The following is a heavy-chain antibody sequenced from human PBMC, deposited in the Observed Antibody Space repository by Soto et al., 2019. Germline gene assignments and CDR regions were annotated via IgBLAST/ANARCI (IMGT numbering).Heavy chain of an antibody. CDR1: GLTFGSRA. J-gene: IGHJ4*02. CDR3: AKDVYRSGYFDY. V-gene: IGHV3-23*01. CDR2: ISGSGGST. Sequence: LSLSCVASGLTFGSRAMSWVRQAPGEGLEWVSAISGSGGSTYYADSVKGRFTISRDNSKNTLYLQMNSLRAEDTAVYYCAKDVYRSGYFDYWGQGTLVTVSS. D-gene: IGHD3-10*01.